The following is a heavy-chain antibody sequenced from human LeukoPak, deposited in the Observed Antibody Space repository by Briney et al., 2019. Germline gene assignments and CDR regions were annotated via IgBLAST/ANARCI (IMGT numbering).Heavy chain of an antibody. D-gene: IGHD5-18*01. Sequence: GESLKTSCKCSGYIFTNYLIGWVRETPREGLGWVWIIYPGDSDTRYSPSFQGQVSIPADKSISTAYLQWSSLEASHTAMYYCARLSLDTSMVLNYRFYYGMDVWGQGTTVTVSS. CDR3: ARLSLDTSMVLNYRFYYGMDV. CDR2: IYPGDSDT. J-gene: IGHJ6*02. CDR1: GYIFTNYL. V-gene: IGHV5-51*01.